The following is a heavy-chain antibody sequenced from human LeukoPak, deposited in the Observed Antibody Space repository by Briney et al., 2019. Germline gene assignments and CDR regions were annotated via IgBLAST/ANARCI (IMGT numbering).Heavy chain of an antibody. J-gene: IGHJ4*02. V-gene: IGHV4-34*01. Sequence: SETLSLTCTVSGYSISSGYYWSWIRQPPGKGLEWIGEINHSGSTNYNPSLKSRVTISVDTSKNQFSLKLSSVTAADTAVYYCARGRRGIAAAGPPGRFDYWGQGTLVTVSS. CDR3: ARGRRGIAAAGPPGRFDY. CDR2: INHSGST. CDR1: GYSISSGYY. D-gene: IGHD6-13*01.